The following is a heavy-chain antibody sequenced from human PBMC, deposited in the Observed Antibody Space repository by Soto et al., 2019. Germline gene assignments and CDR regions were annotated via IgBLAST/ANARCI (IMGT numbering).Heavy chain of an antibody. D-gene: IGHD5-12*01. V-gene: IGHV3-30*18. CDR1: VFTFSNYA. J-gene: IGHJ4*02. CDR2: ISDDGSNT. CDR3: VKVGGYDGYEPLDK. Sequence: QVQLVESGGGVVQPGRSLRLSCAASVFTFSNYAMHWVRQAPGKGLEWVAVISDDGSNTYYADSVKGRFIISRDNPKNTLYLQMNSLRAEDTAVYYCVKVGGYDGYEPLDKWGQGTLVTVSS.